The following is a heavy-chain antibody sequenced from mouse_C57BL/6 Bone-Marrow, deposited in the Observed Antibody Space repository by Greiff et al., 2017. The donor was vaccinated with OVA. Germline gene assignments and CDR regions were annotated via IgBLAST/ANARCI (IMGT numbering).Heavy chain of an antibody. Sequence: ESGPGMVKPSQSLSLTCTVTGYSITSGYDWHWIRHFPGNKLEWMGYISYSGSTNYNPSLKSRISITHDTSKNHFFLKLNSVTTEDTATYYCARQNYGSSPWFAYWGQGTLVTVSA. D-gene: IGHD1-1*01. V-gene: IGHV3-1*01. CDR3: ARQNYGSSPWFAY. J-gene: IGHJ3*01. CDR1: GYSITSGYD. CDR2: ISYSGST.